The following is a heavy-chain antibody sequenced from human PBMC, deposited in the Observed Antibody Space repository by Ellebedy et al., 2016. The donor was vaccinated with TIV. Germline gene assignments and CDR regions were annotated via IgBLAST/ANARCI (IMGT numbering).Heavy chain of an antibody. D-gene: IGHD4-17*01. CDR2: IDYSETT. J-gene: IGHJ5*02. CDR1: GDSLSSRSYY. Sequence: GSLRLSXTVSGDSLSSRSYYWGWIRQSAGTGLQWIGSIDYSETTYHNPSLKRRVTISVDTSKNQFSLNLNSVTAADTAVYYCARHLMPTGRINPWGQGTLVTVSS. V-gene: IGHV4-39*01. CDR3: ARHLMPTGRINP.